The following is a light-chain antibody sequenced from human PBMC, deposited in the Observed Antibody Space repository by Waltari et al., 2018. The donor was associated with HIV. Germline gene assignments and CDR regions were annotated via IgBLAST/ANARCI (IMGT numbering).Light chain of an antibody. CDR3: GTWDGSLNVWV. Sequence: QSVLTQPPSLSAASGQKVTISCSGRSSNIGNNFVSWYHQLPGIAPKPLIYDNTKRPSGNPDRFSGSKSGTSATLAITGLQTGDEADYYCGTWDGSLNVWVFGGGTKVTV. V-gene: IGLV1-51*01. CDR2: DNT. CDR1: SSNIGNNF. J-gene: IGLJ3*02.